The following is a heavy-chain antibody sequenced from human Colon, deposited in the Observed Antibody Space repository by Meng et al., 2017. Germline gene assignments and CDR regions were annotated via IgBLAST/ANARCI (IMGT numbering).Heavy chain of an antibody. J-gene: IGHJ4*02. CDR3: ARRYGSGTYPFDF. CDR1: GASIRGGGYY. V-gene: IGHV4-31*03. D-gene: IGHD3-10*01. Sequence: QVPMQESGPGLVKPSETLSLTCSVSGASIRGGGYYWSWIRQVPGKGLDLIGYIYYSENTYYKPSLQSRAIISVDTSKNEFSLRLSSVSAADTAVYYCARRYGSGTYPFDFWGQGILVTVSS. CDR2: IYYSENT.